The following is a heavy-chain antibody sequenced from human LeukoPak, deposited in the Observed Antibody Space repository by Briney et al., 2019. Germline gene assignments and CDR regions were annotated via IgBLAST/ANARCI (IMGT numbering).Heavy chain of an antibody. J-gene: IGHJ5*02. Sequence: GASVKVSCKASGYTFTSYGISWVRQAPGQRLEWMGWISGYNGHTKNAQKLQGRVTMTTDTSTSTAYMELRSLRSDDTAVYYCARDGRHRYYYDSSGFYGSWFDPWGQGTLVTVSS. CDR2: ISGYNGHT. V-gene: IGHV1-18*01. CDR1: GYTFTSYG. D-gene: IGHD3-22*01. CDR3: ARDGRHRYYYDSSGFYGSWFDP.